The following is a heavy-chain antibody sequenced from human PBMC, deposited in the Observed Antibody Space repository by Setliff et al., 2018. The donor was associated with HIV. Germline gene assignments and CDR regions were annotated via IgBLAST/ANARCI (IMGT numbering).Heavy chain of an antibody. CDR1: GDSIRGYY. CDR3: ARQMPIPGIAITPVDY. V-gene: IGHV4-59*08. D-gene: IGHD5-12*01. CDR2: VFYTGFA. J-gene: IGHJ4*02. Sequence: TSETLSLTCTVSGDSIRGYYWSWIRQPPGKGLEWMGYVFYTGFAAYNPSLKSRLTISVDTSKSQFSLTLTSVTAADTAVYYCARQMPIPGIAITPVDYWGQGALVTVSS.